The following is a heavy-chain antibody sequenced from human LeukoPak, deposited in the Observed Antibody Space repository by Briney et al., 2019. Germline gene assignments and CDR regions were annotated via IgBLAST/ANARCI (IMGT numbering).Heavy chain of an antibody. Sequence: TSETLSLTCTVSGGSISSYYWSWIRQPPGKGLEWIGYIYYSGSTNYNPSLKSRVTISVDTSKNQFSLKLISVTAADTAVYYCARSPIVAANTWHAFDIWGQGTMVTVSS. V-gene: IGHV4-59*12. CDR1: GGSISSYY. D-gene: IGHD1-26*01. CDR2: IYYSGST. J-gene: IGHJ3*02. CDR3: ARSPIVAANTWHAFDI.